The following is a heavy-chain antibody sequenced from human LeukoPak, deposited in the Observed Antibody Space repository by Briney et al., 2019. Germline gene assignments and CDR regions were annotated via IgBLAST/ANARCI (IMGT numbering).Heavy chain of an antibody. CDR2: IYSGGNT. CDR3: ARGGDYLDF. CDR1: GFIVSSCF. V-gene: IGHV3-66*01. J-gene: IGHJ4*02. Sequence: GGSLRLSCAASGFIVSSCFMSWVRQAPGKGLEWVSVIYSGGNTYYADSVKGRFTISRDNANNSLYLQMNSLRAEDTAVYYCARGGDYLDFWGQGTLVTVSS.